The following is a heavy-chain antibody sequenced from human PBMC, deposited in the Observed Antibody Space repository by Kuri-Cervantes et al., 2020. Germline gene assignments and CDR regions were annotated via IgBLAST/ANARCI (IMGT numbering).Heavy chain of an antibody. CDR1: GGSISSYY. Sequence: SETLSLTCTVSGGSISSYYWSWIRQPPGKGLEWIGYIYYSGSTNYNPSLKSRVTISVDTSKNQFSLKLSSVTAADTAVYYCARLTYYDILTGYCFDYWGQGTLVTVSS. CDR2: IYYSGST. V-gene: IGHV4-59*08. D-gene: IGHD3-9*01. CDR3: ARLTYYDILTGYCFDY. J-gene: IGHJ4*02.